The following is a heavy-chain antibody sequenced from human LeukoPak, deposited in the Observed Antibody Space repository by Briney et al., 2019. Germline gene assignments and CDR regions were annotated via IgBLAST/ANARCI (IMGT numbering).Heavy chain of an antibody. V-gene: IGHV4-59*01. CDR3: ARGYGYNFFHY. D-gene: IGHD5-24*01. J-gene: IGHJ4*02. CDR1: GGSISDNY. Sequence: SETLSLTCSVSGGSISDNYWGWIRQPPGKGLEWIGDIYYSGRTDYNPSLKSRVTISVDTSKNQFSLKLSSVTAADTAVYYCARGYGYNFFHYWGQGPLVTV. CDR2: IYYSGRT.